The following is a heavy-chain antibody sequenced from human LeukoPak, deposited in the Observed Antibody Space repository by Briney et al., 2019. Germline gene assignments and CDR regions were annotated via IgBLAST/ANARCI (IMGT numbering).Heavy chain of an antibody. J-gene: IGHJ5*02. Sequence: HTGGSLRLSCAASGFTFSSHSMNWVRQAPGKGLEWLSYISGTGGAIYYADSVKGRFIISRDNAKNSLYLQMNSLRDEDTAVYYCARVLGGGWWFDPWGQGTLVTVSS. CDR2: ISGTGGAI. CDR3: ARVLGGGWWFDP. D-gene: IGHD3-16*01. CDR1: GFTFSSHS. V-gene: IGHV3-48*02.